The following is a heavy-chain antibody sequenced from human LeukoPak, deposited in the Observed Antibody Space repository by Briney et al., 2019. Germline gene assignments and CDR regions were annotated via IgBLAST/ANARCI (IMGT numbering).Heavy chain of an antibody. D-gene: IGHD6-13*01. V-gene: IGHV3-9*01. CDR1: GFTFDDYA. CDR2: ISWNSGSI. Sequence: GRSLRLSCAASGFTFDDYAMHWVRQAPGKGLGWVSGISWNSGSIGYADSVKGRFTISRDNAKNSLYLQMNSLRAEDTALYYCAKERSGQYSSNWDYFDYWGQGTLVTVSS. CDR3: AKERSGQYSSNWDYFDY. J-gene: IGHJ4*02.